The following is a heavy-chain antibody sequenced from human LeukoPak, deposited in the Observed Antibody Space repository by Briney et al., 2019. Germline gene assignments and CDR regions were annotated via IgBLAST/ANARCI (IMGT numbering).Heavy chain of an antibody. V-gene: IGHV3-23*01. J-gene: IGHJ6*02. Sequence: GGSLRLSCAASGFTFSSYAMSWVRQAPGKGLEWVSAISGNGGSTYYADSVKGRFTISRGNSKNTLYLQMNSLRAEDTAVYYCAKDFYDFWSGYSNYYYYYGMDVWGQGTTVTVSS. CDR2: ISGNGGST. D-gene: IGHD3-3*01. CDR3: AKDFYDFWSGYSNYYYYYGMDV. CDR1: GFTFSSYA.